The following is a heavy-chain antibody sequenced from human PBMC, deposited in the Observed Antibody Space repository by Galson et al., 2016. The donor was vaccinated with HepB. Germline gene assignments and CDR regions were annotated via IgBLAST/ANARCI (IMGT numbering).Heavy chain of an antibody. D-gene: IGHD2-2*01. CDR3: AKDRDRLLFHFDN. V-gene: IGHV3-30*18. CDR1: GFTFSSFS. CDR2: ILYDGNSK. J-gene: IGHJ4*02. Sequence: SLRLSCAASGFTFSSFSMNWVRQAPGKGLEWVAVILYDGNSKYYADSVKGRFTISRDNSKKTVYLQMNSLRGDDTAVYYCAKDRDRLLFHFDNWGQGTLVTVSS.